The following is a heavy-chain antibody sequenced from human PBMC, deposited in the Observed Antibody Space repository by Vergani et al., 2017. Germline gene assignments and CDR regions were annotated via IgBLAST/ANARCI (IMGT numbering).Heavy chain of an antibody. CDR2: ISAYNGNT. CDR1: GYTFTSYG. V-gene: IGHV1-18*01. D-gene: IGHD3-22*01. J-gene: IGHJ5*02. Sequence: QVQLVQSGAEVKKPGASEKVSCKASGYTFTSYGISWVRQAPGQGLEWMGWISAYNGNTNYAQKLQGRVTMTRDTSISTAYMELSRLRSDDTAVYYCARHYDSSGYYSSRWFDPWGQGTLVTVSS. CDR3: ARHYDSSGYYSSRWFDP.